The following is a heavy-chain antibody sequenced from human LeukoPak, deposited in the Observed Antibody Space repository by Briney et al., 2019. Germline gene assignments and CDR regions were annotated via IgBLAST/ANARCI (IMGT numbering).Heavy chain of an antibody. CDR3: GRNFMVRGVIITPGAFDI. CDR1: GGSISSYY. J-gene: IGHJ3*02. D-gene: IGHD3-10*01. CDR2: IYTSGST. Sequence: PSETLSLTCTVSGGSISSYYWSWVRQPAGKGLEWIGRIYTSGSTNYNPSLKSRVTMSVDTSKNQFSLKLSSVTAADTAVYYCGRNFMVRGVIITPGAFDIWGQGTMVTVSS. V-gene: IGHV4-4*07.